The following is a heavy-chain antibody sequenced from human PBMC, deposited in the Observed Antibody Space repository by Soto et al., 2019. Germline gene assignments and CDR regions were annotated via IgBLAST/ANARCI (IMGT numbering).Heavy chain of an antibody. CDR2: IYYSGST. V-gene: IGHV4-39*01. J-gene: IGHJ4*02. D-gene: IGHD3-3*01. CDR3: ARHPTYYDFWSGPHQFDY. CDR1: GGSISSSSYY. Sequence: PLETLSLTCTVSGGSISSSSYYWGWIRQPPGKGLEWIGSIYYSGSTYYNPSLKSRVTISVDTSKNQFSLKLSSVTAADTAVYYCARHPTYYDFWSGPHQFDYWGQGTLVTVSS.